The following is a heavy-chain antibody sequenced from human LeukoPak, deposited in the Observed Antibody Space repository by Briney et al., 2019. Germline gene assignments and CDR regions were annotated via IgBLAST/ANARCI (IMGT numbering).Heavy chain of an antibody. CDR1: GGSISSSAY. CDR3: VSPRGFSYGYFDY. V-gene: IGHV4-39*01. D-gene: IGHD5-18*01. J-gene: IGHJ4*02. Sequence: SETLSLTCTVSGGSISSSAYWGWIRQPPGKGLEWIGSIYYSKNTYYNPSLKSRVTISADTSKNQFSLTLGSASATDTAVYYCVSPRGFSYGYFDYWGQGTLVTVSS. CDR2: IYYSKNT.